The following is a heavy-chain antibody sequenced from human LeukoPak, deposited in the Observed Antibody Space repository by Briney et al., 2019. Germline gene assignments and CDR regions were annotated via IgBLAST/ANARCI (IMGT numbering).Heavy chain of an antibody. Sequence: PGGSLRLSCVASGFMFSNYDMKRVRQAPGKGLEWISCVRTSGETTYCADSVKGRFSISRDSAQNSLYLQMNSLRVEDTAVYYRARRGPPDFGYWGQGTLVTVSS. CDR2: VRTSGETT. CDR3: ARRGPPDFGY. CDR1: GFMFSNYD. J-gene: IGHJ4*02. V-gene: IGHV3-48*03.